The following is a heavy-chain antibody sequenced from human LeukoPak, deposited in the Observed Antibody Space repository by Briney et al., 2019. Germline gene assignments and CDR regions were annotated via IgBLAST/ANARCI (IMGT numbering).Heavy chain of an antibody. CDR3: ARDQLEWPPTYYYYYYMDV. D-gene: IGHD3-3*01. V-gene: IGHV3-7*01. J-gene: IGHJ6*03. Sequence: GGSLRLSCAASGFTFSSYWMSWVRQAPGKGLEWVANIKQDGSEKYYVDPVKGRFTISRDNAKNSLYLQMNSLRAEDTAAYYCARDQLEWPPTYYYYYYMDVWGKGTTVTVSS. CDR2: IKQDGSEK. CDR1: GFTFSSYW.